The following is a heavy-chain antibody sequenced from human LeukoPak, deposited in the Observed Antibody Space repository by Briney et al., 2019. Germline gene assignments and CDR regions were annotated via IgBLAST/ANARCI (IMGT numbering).Heavy chain of an antibody. V-gene: IGHV5-51*01. D-gene: IGHD3-10*01. CDR3: AMTDYYGSGSSTVDY. CDR1: GYSFTSYS. Sequence: GESLKISCKGSGYSFTSYSIGWVRQMPGKGLEWMGIIYPGDSDTRYSPSFQGQVTISADKSISTAYLQWSSLKASDTAMYYCAMTDYYGSGSSTVDYWGQGTLVTVSS. J-gene: IGHJ4*02. CDR2: IYPGDSDT.